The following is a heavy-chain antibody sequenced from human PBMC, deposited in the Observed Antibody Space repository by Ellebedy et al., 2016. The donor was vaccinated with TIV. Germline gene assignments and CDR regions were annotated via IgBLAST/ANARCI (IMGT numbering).Heavy chain of an antibody. J-gene: IGHJ4*02. D-gene: IGHD5-12*01. CDR3: ARQNSGYDTYDY. CDR2: IYSGGST. V-gene: IGHV3-53*01. Sequence: PGGSLRLSCAASGFTFSSYAMSWVRQAPGKGLEWVSVIYSGGSTYYADSVKGRFTISRDNSKNTLYLQMNSLRAEDTAVYYCARQNSGYDTYDYWGQGTLVTVSS. CDR1: GFTFSSYA.